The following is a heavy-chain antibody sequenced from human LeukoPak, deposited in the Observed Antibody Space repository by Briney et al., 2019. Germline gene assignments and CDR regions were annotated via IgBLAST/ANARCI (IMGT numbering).Heavy chain of an antibody. Sequence: SETLYLTCTVSGGSISNYYWSWIRQPPGKGLEWIGYIYDTGSTNYNPSLKSRVTISLDTSKNHFSLQMTSVTAADTAVYYCARAHLYCSGGTCYLIAFDYWGQGTLVTVSS. V-gene: IGHV4-59*01. CDR1: GGSISNYY. CDR2: IYDTGST. CDR3: ARAHLYCSGGTCYLIAFDY. D-gene: IGHD2-15*01. J-gene: IGHJ4*02.